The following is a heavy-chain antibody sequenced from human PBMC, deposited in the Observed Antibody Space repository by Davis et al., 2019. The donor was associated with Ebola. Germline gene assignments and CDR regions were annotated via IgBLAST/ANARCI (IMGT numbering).Heavy chain of an antibody. V-gene: IGHV3-23*01. J-gene: IGHJ4*02. D-gene: IGHD6-13*01. CDR3: ARSIAAAETFDY. CDR2: ISGSGGST. CDR1: GFTFSSYA. Sequence: PGGSLRLSCAASGFTFSSYAMRWVRQAPGKGLAWVSAISGSGGSTYYADSVKGRFTISRDNSKNTLYLQMNSLRAEDTAVYYCARSIAAAETFDYWGQGTLVTVSS.